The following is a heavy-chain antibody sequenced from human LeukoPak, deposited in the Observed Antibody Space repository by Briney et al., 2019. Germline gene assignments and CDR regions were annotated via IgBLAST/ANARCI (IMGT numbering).Heavy chain of an antibody. J-gene: IGHJ6*02. CDR3: ARGGPEGGYYYYGMDV. CDR1: GFTVSSNY. V-gene: IGHV3-66*01. D-gene: IGHD3-16*01. Sequence: GFLRLSCAASGFTVSSNYMSWVRQAPGKGLEWVSVIYSGGSTYYADSVNGRFTISRDNSKNTLYLQMNSLRAEDTAVYYCARGGPEGGYYYYGMDVWGQGTTVTVSS. CDR2: IYSGGST.